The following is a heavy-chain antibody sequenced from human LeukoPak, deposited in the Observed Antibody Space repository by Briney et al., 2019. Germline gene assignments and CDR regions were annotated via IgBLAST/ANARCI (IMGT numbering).Heavy chain of an antibody. V-gene: IGHV1-2*02. CDR1: GYTFTGHY. D-gene: IGHD6-13*01. Sequence: ASVKVSCKASGYTFTGHYIHWVRQAPGQGLEWMGWINPKNAGTNFAQRFQGRVTMTRDTSISTAYMELSRLRSDDTALYYCARTLYISAVPGGFDYWGQGTLVTVSS. CDR2: INPKNAGT. J-gene: IGHJ4*02. CDR3: ARTLYISAVPGGFDY.